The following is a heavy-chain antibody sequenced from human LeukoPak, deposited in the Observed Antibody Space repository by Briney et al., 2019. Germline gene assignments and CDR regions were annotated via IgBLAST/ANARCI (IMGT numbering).Heavy chain of an antibody. D-gene: IGHD2-21*02. CDR2: IYYSWST. CDR1: GGSISSYY. CDR3: ARDSCGGDCPFDY. J-gene: IGHJ4*02. V-gene: IGHV4-59*01. Sequence: SETLSLTCTVSGGSISSYYWSWIRQPPGKGLEWIGYIYYSWSTNYNPSLKSRVTISVDTSKNQFSLKLSSVTAADTAVYYCARDSCGGDCPFDYWGQGTLVTVSS.